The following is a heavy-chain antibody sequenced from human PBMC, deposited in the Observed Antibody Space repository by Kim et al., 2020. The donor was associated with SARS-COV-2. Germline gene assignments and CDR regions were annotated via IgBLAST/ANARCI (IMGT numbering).Heavy chain of an antibody. V-gene: IGHV3-23*01. CDR3: ATDPRSSSSSH. Sequence: GGSLRLSCAASGLTFSSYVMTWVRQAPGKGLEWVSGITATSSFTDYADSVKGRFTISRDNSKNTLYLQMNSLRAEDTTVYYCATDPRSSSSSHWGQGTLV. J-gene: IGHJ4*02. CDR2: ITATSSFT. D-gene: IGHD6-6*01. CDR1: GLTFSSYV.